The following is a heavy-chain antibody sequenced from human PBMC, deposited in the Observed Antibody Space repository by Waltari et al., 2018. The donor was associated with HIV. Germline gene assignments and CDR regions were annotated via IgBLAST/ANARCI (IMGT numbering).Heavy chain of an antibody. CDR3: ARLTDKRWLPQRPYYFDY. CDR1: GGSFSGYY. J-gene: IGHJ4*02. D-gene: IGHD5-12*01. V-gene: IGHV4-34*01. Sequence: LSLTCAVYGGSFSGYYWSWIRQPPGKGLEWIGEINHSGSTNYNPSLKSRVTISVDTSKNQFSLKLSSVTAADTAVYYCARLTDKRWLPQRPYYFDYWGQGTLVTVSS. CDR2: INHSGST.